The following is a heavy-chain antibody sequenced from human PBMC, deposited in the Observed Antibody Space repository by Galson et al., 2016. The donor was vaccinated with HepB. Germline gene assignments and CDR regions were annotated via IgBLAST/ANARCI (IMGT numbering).Heavy chain of an antibody. CDR1: GFTFSSYA. CDR3: ARTPGYSGTWYDAFDI. D-gene: IGHD6-13*01. Sequence: SLRLSCAASGFTFSSYAMNWVRQSPGKGLEWVSSISGGSSYKYYADSVKGRFTISRDNPKNSLYLQINSLRAEDTAIYFCARTPGYSGTWYDAFDIWGQGTLVTVSS. J-gene: IGHJ4*02. CDR2: ISGGSSYK. V-gene: IGHV3-21*01.